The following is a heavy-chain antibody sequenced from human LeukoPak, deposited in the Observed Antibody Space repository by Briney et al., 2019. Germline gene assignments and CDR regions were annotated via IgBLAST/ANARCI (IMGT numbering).Heavy chain of an antibody. CDR2: ISNSGSI. V-gene: IGHV4-59*01. CDR3: ARDSRSSSWPFYYGIDV. CDR1: DGSISYYY. J-gene: IGHJ6*04. D-gene: IGHD6-13*01. Sequence: KPSETLSLTCTVSDGSISYYYWSWIRQPPGKGLEWVGYISNSGSINYNPSLKSRVTISLDTSKTQFSLRLSSVTAADTAVYYCARDSRSSSWPFYYGIDVWGKGATVTVSS.